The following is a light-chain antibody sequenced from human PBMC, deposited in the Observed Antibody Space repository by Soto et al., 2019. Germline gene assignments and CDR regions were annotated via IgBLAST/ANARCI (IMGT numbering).Light chain of an antibody. CDR3: HQRQSWPRT. CDR1: QYINTR. V-gene: IGKV3-11*01. CDR2: QTS. Sequence: EIVLTQSPATLSSFPGDRVTLSCRASQYINTRLAWYQHRPGQAPRLLIYQTSIRAAGIPARLSAGGSGTDFTLTISDVQPEDFALYYCHQRQSWPRTFGQGTKVDIK. J-gene: IGKJ1*01.